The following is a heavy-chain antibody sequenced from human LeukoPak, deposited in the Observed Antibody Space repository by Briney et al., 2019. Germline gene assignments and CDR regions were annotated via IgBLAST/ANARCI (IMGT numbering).Heavy chain of an antibody. CDR1: GFTLSDYS. CDR2: ISRSGDST. CDR3: ARVGDSGAFDI. J-gene: IGHJ3*02. D-gene: IGHD3-10*01. Sequence: GGSLRLSCAAAGFTLSDYSMHWIRQAPGKGLEYVSAISRSGDSTYYANSVKGRFTISRDISKNTLYLQMGSLRAEDMAVYYCARVGDSGAFDIWGQETMVSVSS. V-gene: IGHV3-64*01.